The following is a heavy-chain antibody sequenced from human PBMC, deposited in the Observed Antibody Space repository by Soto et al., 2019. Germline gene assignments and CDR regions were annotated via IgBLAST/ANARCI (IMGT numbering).Heavy chain of an antibody. CDR2: IKSKTDGGTT. J-gene: IGHJ4*02. D-gene: IGHD6-13*01. Sequence: EVQLVESGGGLVKPGGSLRLSCAASGFTFSNAWMSWVRQAPGKGLEWVGRIKSKTDGGTTDYAAPVKGRFTISRDDSKNMLYLQMNSLKTEDTAVYYCTTDPHQIAAGNYWGQGTLVTVSS. CDR3: TTDPHQIAAGNY. CDR1: GFTFSNAW. V-gene: IGHV3-15*01.